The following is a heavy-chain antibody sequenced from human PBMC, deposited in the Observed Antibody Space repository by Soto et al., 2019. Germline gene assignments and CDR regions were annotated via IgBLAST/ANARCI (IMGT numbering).Heavy chain of an antibody. CDR2: INHSGST. Sequence: PSETLSLTCAVYGGSFSGYYWSWIRQPPGKGLEWIGEINHSGSTNYNPSLKSRVTISVDTSKNQFSLKLSSVTAADTAVYYCARARTRGALHYWGQGTLVNVSS. V-gene: IGHV4-34*01. J-gene: IGHJ4*02. CDR1: GGSFSGYY. CDR3: ARARTRGALHY.